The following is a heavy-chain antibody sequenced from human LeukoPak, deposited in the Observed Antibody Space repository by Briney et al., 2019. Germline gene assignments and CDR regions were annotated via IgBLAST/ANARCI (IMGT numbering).Heavy chain of an antibody. CDR1: GYTFTSYG. CDR3: ARVSGSSWYGANWFDP. D-gene: IGHD6-13*01. J-gene: IGHJ5*02. Sequence: GASVKVSCKASGYTFTSYGISWVRQAPGQGLEWMGWISAYNGNTNYAQKLQGRVTMTTDTSTSTAYMELRSLRSDDTAVYYCARVSGSSWYGANWFDPWGQGTLVTVSS. CDR2: ISAYNGNT. V-gene: IGHV1-18*01.